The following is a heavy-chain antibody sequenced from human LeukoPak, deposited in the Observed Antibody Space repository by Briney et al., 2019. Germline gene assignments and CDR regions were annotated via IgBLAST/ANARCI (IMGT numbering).Heavy chain of an antibody. CDR3: ARDRGYSSSWPLDC. Sequence: GRSLRLSCAASGFTFSSYAMHWVRQAPGKGLEWVAVISYDGSNKYYADSVKGRFTISRDNSKNTLYLQMNSLRAEDTAVYYCARDRGYSSSWPLDCWGQGTLVTVSS. CDR1: GFTFSSYA. V-gene: IGHV3-30*04. CDR2: ISYDGSNK. D-gene: IGHD6-13*01. J-gene: IGHJ4*02.